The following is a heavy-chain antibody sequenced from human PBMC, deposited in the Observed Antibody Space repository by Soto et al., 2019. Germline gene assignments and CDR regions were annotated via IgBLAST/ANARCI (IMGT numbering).Heavy chain of an antibody. J-gene: IGHJ4*02. Sequence: EVQLLESGGGLVQPGGSLRLSCAATGFSLSNYAMNWVRQAPGKGLEWVSTISGSGDSAYYADSVKGRFTISRDNSKNTLYLQMNSLRAEDTAIYYCATKITFGGVSDYWGQGTLVTASS. CDR3: ATKITFGGVSDY. V-gene: IGHV3-23*01. CDR1: GFSLSNYA. D-gene: IGHD3-16*01. CDR2: ISGSGDSA.